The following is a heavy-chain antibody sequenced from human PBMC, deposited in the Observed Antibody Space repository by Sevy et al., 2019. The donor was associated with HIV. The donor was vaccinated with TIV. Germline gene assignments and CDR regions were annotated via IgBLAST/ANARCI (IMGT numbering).Heavy chain of an antibody. D-gene: IGHD3-10*01. CDR1: GFTFSSYG. CDR3: AKDGLSYYYGSGSYNGPCYFDY. CDR2: ISYDGSNK. Sequence: GGSLRLSCAASGFTFSSYGMHWVRQAPGKGLEWVAVISYDGSNKYYADSVKGRFTISIDNSKNTLYPHMNSLRAEDTAVYYCAKDGLSYYYGSGSYNGPCYFDYWGQGTLVTVSS. V-gene: IGHV3-30*18. J-gene: IGHJ4*02.